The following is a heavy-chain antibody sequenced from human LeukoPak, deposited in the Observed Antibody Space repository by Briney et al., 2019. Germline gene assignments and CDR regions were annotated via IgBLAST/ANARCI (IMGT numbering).Heavy chain of an antibody. Sequence: PSETLSLTCTVSGGSISSGSYYWSWIRQPPGKRLEWIGYIYYTGSTKYNSSLKSRVTISLDMSMNQFSLKLSSVTAADTAVYYCARTLHDFWSGYYFDFWGQGTLVTVSS. CDR1: GGSISSGSYY. J-gene: IGHJ4*02. CDR2: IYYTGST. CDR3: ARTLHDFWSGYYFDF. V-gene: IGHV4-61*01. D-gene: IGHD3-3*01.